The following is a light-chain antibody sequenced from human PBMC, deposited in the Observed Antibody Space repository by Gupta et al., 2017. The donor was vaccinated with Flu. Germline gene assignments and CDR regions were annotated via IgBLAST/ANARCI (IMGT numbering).Light chain of an antibody. Sequence: DTQLTQSPSSLSASVGDRVTITCRASQGISNYLNWYQQKSGKPPKLLIYDAATLQRGVSSRFSGTGSGTDFTFTISNLQPEDSGTYYCQQYVDFPLTFGPGTTVDVQ. CDR2: DAA. J-gene: IGKJ3*01. CDR1: QGISNY. V-gene: IGKV1-33*01. CDR3: QQYVDFPLT.